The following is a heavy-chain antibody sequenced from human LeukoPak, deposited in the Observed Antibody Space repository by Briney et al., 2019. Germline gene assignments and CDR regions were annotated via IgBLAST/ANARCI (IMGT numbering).Heavy chain of an antibody. CDR1: GGSISSSSYY. J-gene: IGHJ6*03. D-gene: IGHD2-2*01. CDR2: IYYSGST. CDR3: ARHEGHIVVVPAAKAPDYYYYYMDV. V-gene: IGHV4-39*01. Sequence: SETLSLTCTVSGGSISSSSYYWGWIPQPPGKGLEGGGSIYYSGSTYYNPSLESRVTISVDTSKNQFSLKLSSVTAADTAVYYCARHEGHIVVVPAAKAPDYYYYYMDVWGKGTTVTVSS.